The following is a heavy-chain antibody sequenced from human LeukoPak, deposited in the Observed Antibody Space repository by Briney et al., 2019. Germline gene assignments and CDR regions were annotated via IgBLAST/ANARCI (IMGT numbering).Heavy chain of an antibody. V-gene: IGHV3-21*01. CDR2: ISRVSTYI. Sequence: GGSLRLSCSASGFTFTDYSMSWDRQAPGKGLEWVSIISRVSTYIYYADSVKGRFTVSRDNAKSSLYLQMTSLRAEDTAVYFCAREGGDGDYYYYMDVWGKGTTVTVSS. D-gene: IGHD2-21*02. J-gene: IGHJ6*03. CDR3: AREGGDGDYYYYMDV. CDR1: GFTFTDYS.